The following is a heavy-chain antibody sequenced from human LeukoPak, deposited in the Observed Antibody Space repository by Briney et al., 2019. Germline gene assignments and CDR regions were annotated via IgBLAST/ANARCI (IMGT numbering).Heavy chain of an antibody. J-gene: IGHJ5*02. CDR3: ARTLVSVNWFDP. CDR2: INPNSGGT. V-gene: IGHV1-2*02. Sequence: ASVKVSCKASGYTFTSYYMHWVRQAPGQGLEWMGWINPNSGGTNYAQKFQGRVTMTRDTSISTAYMELSRLRSDDTAVYYCARTLVSVNWFDPWGQGTLVTVSS. D-gene: IGHD4-17*01. CDR1: GYTFTSYY.